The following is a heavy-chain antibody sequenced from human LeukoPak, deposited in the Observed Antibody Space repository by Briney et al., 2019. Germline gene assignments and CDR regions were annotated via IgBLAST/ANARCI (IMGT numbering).Heavy chain of an antibody. CDR1: GYAFTGYN. CDR2: INPNSGGT. D-gene: IGHD2-15*01. Sequence: ASVKVSCKASGYAFTGYNMHWVRQAPGQGLEWMGWINPNSGGTNYAQKFQGRVTMTRDMSISTAYMELSRLTSDDTAVYYCAREVVYYFDYWGQGTLVTVSS. CDR3: AREVVYYFDY. V-gene: IGHV1-2*02. J-gene: IGHJ4*02.